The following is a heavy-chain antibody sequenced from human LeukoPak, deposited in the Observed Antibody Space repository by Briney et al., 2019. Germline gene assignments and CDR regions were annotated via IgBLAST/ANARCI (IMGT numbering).Heavy chain of an antibody. Sequence: ASVKVSCKASGYSFTSYDINWVRQATGQGLEWMGWMNPNSGNKGYAQKFQGRVTITRDTSISTAYMELSSLRSEDTAVYYCARTRRSRSPGAFDIWGQGTMVTVSS. CDR2: MNPNSGNK. CDR1: GYSFTSYD. V-gene: IGHV1-8*03. J-gene: IGHJ3*02. CDR3: ARTRRSRSPGAFDI. D-gene: IGHD2-15*01.